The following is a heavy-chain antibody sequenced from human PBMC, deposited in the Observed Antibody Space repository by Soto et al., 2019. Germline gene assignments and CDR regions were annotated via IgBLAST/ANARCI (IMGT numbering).Heavy chain of an antibody. CDR3: ARVPKYYELYGMDV. Sequence: LSVTCTVSGGSISSGGYYWSWIRQHPGKGLEWIGYIYYSGSTYYNPSLKSRVTISVDTSKNQFSLKLSSVTAADTAVYYCARVPKYYELYGMDVWGQGTTVTVSS. D-gene: IGHD3-22*01. J-gene: IGHJ6*02. CDR1: GGSISSGGYY. V-gene: IGHV4-31*03. CDR2: IYYSGST.